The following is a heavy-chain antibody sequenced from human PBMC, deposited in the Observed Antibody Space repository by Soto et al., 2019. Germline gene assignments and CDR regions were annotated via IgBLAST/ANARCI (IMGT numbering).Heavy chain of an antibody. CDR2: ISAYNGNT. J-gene: IGHJ4*02. CDR1: GFAFNSNY. V-gene: IGHV1-18*01. Sequence: GAAVEASCKDSGFAFNSNYRTWLRQASGQGLEWMGWISAYNGNTNYAQNFQGRVTMTTDTSTSTAYMELRSLRSDDTAVHYGARMQWLVPSLDYWGQGTLVTVSS. CDR3: ARMQWLVPSLDY. D-gene: IGHD6-19*01.